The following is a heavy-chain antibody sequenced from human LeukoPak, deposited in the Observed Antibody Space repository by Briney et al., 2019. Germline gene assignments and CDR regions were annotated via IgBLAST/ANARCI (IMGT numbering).Heavy chain of an antibody. CDR2: IWYDGSTK. D-gene: IGHD3-16*01. CDR3: AKDLDPGLGSYYFDH. V-gene: IGHV3-33*06. J-gene: IGHJ4*02. CDR1: GFTFSSYG. Sequence: TGGSLRLSCAASGFTFSSYGTHWVRQAPGKGLEWVAIIWYDGSTKYNADSVKGRFTISRDNSKNTLYLQMNNLRDEDTAVYYCAKDLDPGLGSYYFDHWGQGTLVTVSS.